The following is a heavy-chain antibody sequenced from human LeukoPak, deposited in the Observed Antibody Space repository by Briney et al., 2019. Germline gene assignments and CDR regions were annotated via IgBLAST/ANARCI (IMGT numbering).Heavy chain of an antibody. CDR2: IIPILGIA. D-gene: IGHD6-19*01. Sequence: SVKVSCKASGGTFSSYAISWVRQAPGQGLEWMGRIIPILGIANYAQKFQGRATITADKSTSTAYMELSSLRSEDTAVYYCAIVSVAGSSPFDYWGQGTLVTVSS. CDR3: AIVSVAGSSPFDY. J-gene: IGHJ4*02. CDR1: GGTFSSYA. V-gene: IGHV1-69*04.